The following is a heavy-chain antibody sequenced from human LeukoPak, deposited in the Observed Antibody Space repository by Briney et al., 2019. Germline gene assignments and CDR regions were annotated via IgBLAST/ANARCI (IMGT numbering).Heavy chain of an antibody. CDR2: IIPILGIA. Sequence: SVKVSCKASGGTFNSYAISWVRQAPGQGLEWMGRIIPILGIANYAQKFQGRVTITADKSTSTAYMELSSLRSEDTAVYYCARDSTAVAGLLQDWFDPWGQGTLVTVSS. CDR3: ARDSTAVAGLLQDWFDP. V-gene: IGHV1-69*04. J-gene: IGHJ5*02. D-gene: IGHD6-19*01. CDR1: GGTFNSYA.